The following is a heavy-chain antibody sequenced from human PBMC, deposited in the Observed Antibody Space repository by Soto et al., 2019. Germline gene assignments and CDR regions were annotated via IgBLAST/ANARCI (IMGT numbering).Heavy chain of an antibody. V-gene: IGHV5-51*01. D-gene: IGHD2-15*01. CDR3: STGFRRSDY. CDR2: IYPGDSDT. CDR1: GYSFTTYW. J-gene: IGHJ4*02. Sequence: PGESLKISCKASGYSFTTYWIGWVRRMPGKGLEWMGIIYPGDSDTTYSSSFQGHVSFSVDRSINTAYLQWSSLKASDTAMYYCSTGFRRSDYRGQGTLVTVSS.